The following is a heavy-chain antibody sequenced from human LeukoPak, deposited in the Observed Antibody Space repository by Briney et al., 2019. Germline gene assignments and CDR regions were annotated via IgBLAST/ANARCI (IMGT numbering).Heavy chain of an antibody. CDR1: GFTLSSYA. CDR3: AKVGASEWSIVLGPIKY. Sequence: GGSLRLSCAASGFTLSSYAMSWVRQGPGKGLEWVSAISVSGNTYHADSVKGRFTISRDSSKNTLYLQMNSLRAEDAAVYYCAKVGASEWSIVLGPIKYWGQGTLVSVSS. CDR2: ISVSGNT. V-gene: IGHV3-23*01. D-gene: IGHD2-8*01. J-gene: IGHJ4*02.